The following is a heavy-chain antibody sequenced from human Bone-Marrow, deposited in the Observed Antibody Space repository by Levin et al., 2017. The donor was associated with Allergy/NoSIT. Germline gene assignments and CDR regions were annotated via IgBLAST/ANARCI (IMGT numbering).Heavy chain of an antibody. D-gene: IGHD1-1*01. CDR1: GFPFTTYN. CDR3: ARSRSNSALDI. J-gene: IGHJ3*02. CDR2: IISSTYI. Sequence: GGSLRLSCAASGFPFTTYNMNWVRQAPGKGLEWVSSIISSTYIYYADSVKGRFTISRDDAKNSLSLQMNSLTAEDTALYYCARSRSNSALDIWGQGTLVTVSS. V-gene: IGHV3-21*01.